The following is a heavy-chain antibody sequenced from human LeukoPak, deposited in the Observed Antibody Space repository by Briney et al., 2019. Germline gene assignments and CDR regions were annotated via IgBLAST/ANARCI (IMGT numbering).Heavy chain of an antibody. J-gene: IGHJ6*02. CDR3: ARDSGGSYYYYYGMDV. V-gene: IGHV3-48*02. CDR2: ISSSSSTI. Sequence: GGSLRLSCAASGFTFSSYSMNWVRRAPGKGLEWVSYISSSSSTIYYADSVKGRFTISRDNAKNSLYLQMNSLRDEDTAVYYCARDSGGSYYYYYGMDVWGQGTTVTVSS. CDR1: GFTFSSYS. D-gene: IGHD1-26*01.